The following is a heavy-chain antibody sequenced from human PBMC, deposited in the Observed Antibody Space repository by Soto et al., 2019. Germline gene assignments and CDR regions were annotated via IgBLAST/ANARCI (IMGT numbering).Heavy chain of an antibody. Sequence: SVNLSCKASVYTYTSYAIDWVRQARGQGLEWIGGIVPICGNTNYAQKFQGRVTITADESTSTAYMELSSLRSEDTAVYYCARDRFDYGDSLLDYWGKGTLVTVSS. J-gene: IGHJ4*02. CDR3: ARDRFDYGDSLLDY. CDR2: IVPICGNT. D-gene: IGHD4-17*01. CDR1: VYTYTSYA. V-gene: IGHV1-69*13.